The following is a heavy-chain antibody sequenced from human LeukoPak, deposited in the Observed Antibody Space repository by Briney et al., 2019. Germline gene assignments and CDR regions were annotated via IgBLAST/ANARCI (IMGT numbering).Heavy chain of an antibody. J-gene: IGHJ3*02. CDR3: AKRENYYDSSGYHYVGAFDI. Sequence: GGSLRLSCSASGFSFTTYAMHWVRQAPGKGLEWVSAISGGGGSTYYADSVRGRFTISRDNSKNTVYLQMNSLRAEDTAVYYCAKRENYYDSSGYHYVGAFDIWGQGTMVTVSS. CDR1: GFSFTTYA. D-gene: IGHD3-22*01. V-gene: IGHV3-23*01. CDR2: ISGGGGST.